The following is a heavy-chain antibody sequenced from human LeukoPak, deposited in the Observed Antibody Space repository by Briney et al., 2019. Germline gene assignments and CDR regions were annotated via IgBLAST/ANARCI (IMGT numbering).Heavy chain of an antibody. Sequence: PSETLSLTCTVSGGYISSYYWSWIRQPPGKGLEWIGYIYYSGSTNYNPSLKSRVTISVDTSKNQFSLKLSSVTAADTAVYYCARDAPFSYGFDYWGQGTLVTVSS. J-gene: IGHJ4*02. CDR2: IYYSGST. CDR1: GGYISSYY. V-gene: IGHV4-59*01. CDR3: ARDAPFSYGFDY. D-gene: IGHD3-10*01.